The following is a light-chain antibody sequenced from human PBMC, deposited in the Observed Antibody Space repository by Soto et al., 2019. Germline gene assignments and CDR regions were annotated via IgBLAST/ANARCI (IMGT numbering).Light chain of an antibody. CDR1: SSDIGVYDY. J-gene: IGLJ1*01. Sequence: QSALTQPASVSGSPGQSITISCTGTSSDIGVYDYVSWYQQYPGKAPKFLISEVNNRPSGVSNRFSGSKSGNTASLTISGLQAEDEADYYCSSYTTESTYVFGTGTKVTVL. CDR2: EVN. V-gene: IGLV2-14*01. CDR3: SSYTTESTYV.